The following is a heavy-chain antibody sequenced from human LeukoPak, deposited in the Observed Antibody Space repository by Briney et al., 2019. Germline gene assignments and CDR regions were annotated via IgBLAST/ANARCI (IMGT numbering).Heavy chain of an antibody. CDR3: ARHGDYYGSGSRY. CDR1: GYSISSGYY. V-gene: IGHV4-38-2*02. CDR2: IYHSGST. Sequence: SETLSLTCTVSGYSISSGYYWGWIRQPPGKGLEWIGSIYHSGSTNYNPSLKSRVTISVDTSKNQFSLKLSSVTAADTAVYYCARHGDYYGSGSRYWGQGTLVTVSS. D-gene: IGHD3-10*01. J-gene: IGHJ4*02.